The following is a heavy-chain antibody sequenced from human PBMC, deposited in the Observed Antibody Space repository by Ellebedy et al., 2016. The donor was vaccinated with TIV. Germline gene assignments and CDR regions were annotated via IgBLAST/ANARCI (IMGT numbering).Heavy chain of an antibody. CDR2: INHSGTT. V-gene: IGHV4-34*01. J-gene: IGHJ4*02. D-gene: IGHD3-10*01. Sequence: SETLSLXXAVYDGPFRGYDWRGIPKPQGKGLEWIGEINHSGTTNYNPSHKSQVTISVDPSKNQFSLKLSSVTAADTAVYYCARGPDYYGSGSYDPACYWGQGTLVTVSS. CDR1: DGPFRGYD. CDR3: ARGPDYYGSGSYDPACY.